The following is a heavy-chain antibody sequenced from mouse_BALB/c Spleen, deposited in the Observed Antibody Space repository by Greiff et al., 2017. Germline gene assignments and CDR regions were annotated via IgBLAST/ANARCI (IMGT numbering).Heavy chain of an antibody. V-gene: IGHV1S81*02. CDR1: GYTFTSYW. Sequence: QVQLKESGAELVKPGASVKLSCKASGYTFTSYWMHWVKQRPGQGLEWIGEINPSNGRTNYNEKFKSKATLTVDKSSSTAYMQLSSLTSEDSAVYYCARERAYAMDYWGQGTSVTVSS. D-gene: IGHD3-3*01. J-gene: IGHJ4*01. CDR2: INPSNGRT. CDR3: ARERAYAMDY.